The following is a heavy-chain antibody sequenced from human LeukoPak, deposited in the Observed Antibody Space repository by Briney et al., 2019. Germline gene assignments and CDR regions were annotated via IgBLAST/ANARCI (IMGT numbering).Heavy chain of an antibody. V-gene: IGHV3-48*01. CDR1: VFTLSSYC. CDR2: ISSSSNTI. D-gene: IGHD6-19*01. Sequence: PGGSLRLSCAASVFTLSSYCMNCVPHAPEEGLEWVSYISSSSNTIYYADSVKGRFTISRDNAKNSLYLQMNSLRAEDTAVYYCARDKASSGWYYFDSWGQGTLVTVSS. CDR3: ARDKASSGWYYFDS. J-gene: IGHJ4*02.